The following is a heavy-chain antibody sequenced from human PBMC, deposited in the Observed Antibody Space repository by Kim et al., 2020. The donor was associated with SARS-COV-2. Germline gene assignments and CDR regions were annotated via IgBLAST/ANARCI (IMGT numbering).Heavy chain of an antibody. CDR2: IYYTGST. Sequence: SETLSLTCTVSGGSISSSSYYWGWIRQPPGKGLEWIGSIYYTGSTYYNPSLKSRVTISVDTSKNQFSLKLSSVTAADTAVYYCARDCYDSSGYYYAGNSFDPWGQGTLVTVSS. J-gene: IGHJ5*02. CDR3: ARDCYDSSGYYYAGNSFDP. D-gene: IGHD3-22*01. V-gene: IGHV4-39*07. CDR1: GGSISSSSYY.